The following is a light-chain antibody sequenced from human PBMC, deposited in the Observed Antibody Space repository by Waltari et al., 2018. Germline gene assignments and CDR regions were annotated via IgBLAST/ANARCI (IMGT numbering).Light chain of an antibody. J-gene: IGKJ2*01. CDR1: QDIGHY. Sequence: DIQMTQSPSTLSASVGDRVIITFRASQDIGHYLALYQQKPAKAPNLWIYKSSILESGVPSRFSRSGSGTEFTVPLTSLQLVDFASDYFQQYATYHTFGQGTKLEL. CDR3: QQYATYHT. CDR2: KSS. V-gene: IGKV1-5*03.